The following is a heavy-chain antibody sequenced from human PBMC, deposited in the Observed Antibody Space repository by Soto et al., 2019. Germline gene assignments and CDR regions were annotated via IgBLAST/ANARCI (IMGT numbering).Heavy chain of an antibody. CDR2: MSYDGSNK. CDR3: ARGAYYFASGRWAFY. D-gene: IGHD3-10*01. Sequence: GGSLRLSCAVSGFTLRTYAMHWVRQVPGKGLEWVAEMSYDGSNKYYADSVKGRFTISRDNSNNTLYLQMNSLRLDDTAMYYCARGAYYFASGRWAFYWGQGTLVTVSS. CDR1: GFTLRTYA. J-gene: IGHJ4*02. V-gene: IGHV3-30*03.